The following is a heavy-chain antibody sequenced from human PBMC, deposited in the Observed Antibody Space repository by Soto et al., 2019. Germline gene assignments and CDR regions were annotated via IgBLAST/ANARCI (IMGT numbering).Heavy chain of an antibody. CDR1: GFTFSSYS. D-gene: IGHD6-13*01. V-gene: IGHV3-21*01. CDR2: ISSSSSYI. Sequence: PGGSLRLSCAASGFTFSSYSMNWVRQAPGKGLEWVSSISSSSSYIYYADSVKGRFTISRDNAKNSLYLQMNSLRAEDTAVYYCGRDTQRSYSSSWYVPFYYYYGMDVWGQGTTVTVSS. J-gene: IGHJ6*02. CDR3: GRDTQRSYSSSWYVPFYYYYGMDV.